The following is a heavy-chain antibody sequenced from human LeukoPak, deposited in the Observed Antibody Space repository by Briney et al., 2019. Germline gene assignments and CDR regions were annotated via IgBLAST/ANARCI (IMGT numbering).Heavy chain of an antibody. V-gene: IGHV4-59*12. CDR1: GGSISSYY. CDR2: IYYSGST. Sequence: SETLSLTCTVSGGSISSYYWSWIRQPPGKGLEWIGYIYYSGSTNYNPSLKSRVTISVDTSKNQFSLKLSSVTAADTAVYYCARDVAYSSSSGAFDIWGQGTMVTVSS. J-gene: IGHJ3*02. D-gene: IGHD6-6*01. CDR3: ARDVAYSSSSGAFDI.